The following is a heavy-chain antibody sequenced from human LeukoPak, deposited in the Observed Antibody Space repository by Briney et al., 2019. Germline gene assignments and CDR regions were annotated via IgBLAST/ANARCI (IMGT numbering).Heavy chain of an antibody. V-gene: IGHV4-4*07. J-gene: IGHJ5*02. D-gene: IGHD4-17*01. CDR1: GVSISRYY. CDR2: IYTSGST. CDR3: TRDTGTTGEVKFDP. Sequence: PSETLSLTCTVSGVSISRYYWSWIRQPAGKGLEWIGRIYTSGSTTYNPSLKSRVTMSVDTSKSQFSLNLMSVTAADTAVYYCTRDTGTTGEVKFDPWGQGTLVTVSS.